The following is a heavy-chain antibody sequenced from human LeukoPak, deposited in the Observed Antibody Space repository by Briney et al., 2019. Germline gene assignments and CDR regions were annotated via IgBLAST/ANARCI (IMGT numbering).Heavy chain of an antibody. V-gene: IGHV3-73*01. CDR3: TRPVGDRDY. CDR2: IRSKANSYAT. J-gene: IGHJ4*02. CDR1: GFTFSGSA. Sequence: GGSLRLSCAASGFTFSGSAMHWVRQASGKGLEWVGRIRSKANSYATAYAASVKGRFTISRDDSKNTAYLQMNRLKTEDTAVYYCTRPVGDRDYWGQGTLVTVSS. D-gene: IGHD3-16*01.